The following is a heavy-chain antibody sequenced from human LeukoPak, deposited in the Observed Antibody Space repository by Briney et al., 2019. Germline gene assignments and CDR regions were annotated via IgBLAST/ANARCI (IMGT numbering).Heavy chain of an antibody. CDR1: GGTFSSYA. Sequence: SVKVSCKASGGTFSSYAISWVRQAPGQGLEWMGGIIPIFGTANYAQKFQGRVTITADESTSTAYMELSSLRSEDTAVYYRARLLRYFDWTHSGSFDYWGQGTLVTVSS. D-gene: IGHD3-9*01. V-gene: IGHV1-69*13. CDR2: IIPIFGTA. CDR3: ARLLRYFDWTHSGSFDY. J-gene: IGHJ4*02.